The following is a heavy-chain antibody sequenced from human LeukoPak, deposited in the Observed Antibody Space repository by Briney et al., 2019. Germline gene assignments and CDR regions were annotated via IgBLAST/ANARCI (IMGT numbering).Heavy chain of an antibody. V-gene: IGHV3-9*01. CDR3: AKPLEYYGSGIPMDY. D-gene: IGHD3-10*01. CDR2: ISWNSGSI. J-gene: IGHJ4*02. CDR1: GFTFDDYA. Sequence: PGGSLRLSCAASGFTFDDYAMHWVRQAPGEGLEWVSGISWNSGSIGYADSVKGRFTISRDDAKNSLYLQMNSLRAEDTAVYYCAKPLEYYGSGIPMDYWGQGTLVTVSS.